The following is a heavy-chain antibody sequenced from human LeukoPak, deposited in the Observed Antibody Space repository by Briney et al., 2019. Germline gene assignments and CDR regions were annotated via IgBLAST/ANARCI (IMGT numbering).Heavy chain of an antibody. CDR3: ARPLGGDSSTLDY. D-gene: IGHD2-2*01. CDR2: ISAYNGNT. CDR1: GYTFTSYG. V-gene: IGHV1-18*01. Sequence: ASVKVSCTASGYTFTSYGISWVRQAPGQGLEWMGWISAYNGNTSYAQKFQGRVTMTRDTSTSTVYMELSSLRSEDTAVYYCARPLGGDSSTLDYWGQGTLVTVSS. J-gene: IGHJ4*02.